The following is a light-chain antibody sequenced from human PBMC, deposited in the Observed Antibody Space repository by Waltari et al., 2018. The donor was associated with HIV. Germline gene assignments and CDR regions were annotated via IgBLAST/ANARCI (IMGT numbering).Light chain of an antibody. CDR1: KLGDTY. V-gene: IGLV3-1*01. Sequence: SYDLTQTPSVSVSPGQTATISCTGPKLGDTYTSWYQQKPGQAPLLIIYQDNKRPPGISERFSGSSSGTTATLVIYGVQTRDEANYFCQAWASDTAVFGGGTTLTVL. J-gene: IGLJ2*01. CDR2: QDN. CDR3: QAWASDTAV.